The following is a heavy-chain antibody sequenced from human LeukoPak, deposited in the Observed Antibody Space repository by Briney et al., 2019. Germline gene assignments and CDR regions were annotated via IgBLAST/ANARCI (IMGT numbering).Heavy chain of an antibody. CDR1: GGSTSSSSYY. V-gene: IGHV4-39*01. CDR2: IYYSGST. D-gene: IGHD2-21*02. J-gene: IGHJ5*02. CDR3: ARHGPSLGVVTATSGFDP. Sequence: SETLSLTCTVSGGSTSSSSYYWGWIRQPPGKGLEWIGSIYYSGSTYYNPSLKSRVTISVDTSKNQFSLKLSSVTAADTAVYYCARHGPSLGVVTATSGFDPWGQGTLVTVSS.